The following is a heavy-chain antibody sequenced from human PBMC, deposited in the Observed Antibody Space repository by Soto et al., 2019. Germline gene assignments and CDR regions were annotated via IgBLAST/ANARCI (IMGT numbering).Heavy chain of an antibody. V-gene: IGHV4-34*01. CDR3: ARGDGYSPDIVVYFDY. D-gene: IGHD5-12*01. Sequence: PSETLSLTCAFYGGSFSGYYWSWIRQPPGKGLEWIGEINHSGSTNYNPSLKSRVTISVDTSKNQFSLKLSSVTAADTAVYYCARGDGYSPDIVVYFDYWGQGTLVTVSS. CDR1: GGSFSGYY. J-gene: IGHJ4*02. CDR2: INHSGST.